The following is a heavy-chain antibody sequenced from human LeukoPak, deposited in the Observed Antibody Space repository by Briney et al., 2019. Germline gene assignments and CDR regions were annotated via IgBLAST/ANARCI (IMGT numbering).Heavy chain of an antibody. V-gene: IGHV4-59*08. J-gene: IGHJ3*02. D-gene: IGHD6-13*01. CDR3: ARHGSNLSLTYSSSWYPDAFDI. CDR2: IYYSGST. CDR1: GGSISSYY. Sequence: SETLSLTCTVSGGSISSYYWSWIRHPPGKGLEWIGYIYYSGSTNYNPSLKSRVTISVDTSKNQFSLKLSSVTAADTAVYYCARHGSNLSLTYSSSWYPDAFDIWGQGTMVTVSS.